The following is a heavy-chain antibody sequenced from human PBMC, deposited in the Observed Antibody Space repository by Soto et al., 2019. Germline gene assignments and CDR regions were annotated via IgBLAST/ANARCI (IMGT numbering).Heavy chain of an antibody. CDR3: ARSPNYYYYGFDV. CDR1: GGSVSSGTYF. V-gene: IGHV4-61*01. CDR2: IYYSGST. J-gene: IGHJ6*02. Sequence: SQTLSLTCTVSGGSVSSGTYFWSLIRQSPGKGLEWIAYIYYSGSTNYNPSLQRRSTISVDTSKSQVSLTLTYVTAADAAVYYCARSPNYYYYGFDVWGQGTTVTVSS.